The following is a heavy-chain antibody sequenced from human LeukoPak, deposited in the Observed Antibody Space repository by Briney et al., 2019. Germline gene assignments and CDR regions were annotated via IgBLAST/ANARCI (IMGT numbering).Heavy chain of an antibody. J-gene: IGHJ4*02. D-gene: IGHD6-13*01. V-gene: IGHV3-64D*06. CDR3: VIIAAAGTGPFDY. CDR1: GFTFSSYA. Sequence: GGSLRLSRSASGFTFSSYAMHWVRQAPGKGLEYVSAISSNGGSTYYADSVKGRFTISRDNSKNTLYLQMSSLRAEDTAVYYRVIIAAAGTGPFDYWGQGTLVTVSS. CDR2: ISSNGGST.